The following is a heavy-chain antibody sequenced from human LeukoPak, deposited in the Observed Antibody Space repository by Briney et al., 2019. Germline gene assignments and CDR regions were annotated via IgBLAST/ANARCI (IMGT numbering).Heavy chain of an antibody. J-gene: IGHJ4*02. CDR3: ARAQSIYCSGGSCHPAY. CDR2: ISSSGSTI. Sequence: PGGSLRLSCAASGFTFSDYYMSWIRQAQGQGLERVSYISSSGSTIYYADSVKGRFTISRDNAKNSLYLQMNSLRAEDTAVYYCARAQSIYCSGGSCHPAYWGQGTLVTVSS. V-gene: IGHV3-11*01. D-gene: IGHD2-15*01. CDR1: GFTFSDYY.